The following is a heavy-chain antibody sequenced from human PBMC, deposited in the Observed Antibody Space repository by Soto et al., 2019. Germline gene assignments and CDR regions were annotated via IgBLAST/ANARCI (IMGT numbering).Heavy chain of an antibody. J-gene: IGHJ6*02. CDR2: INPYNDYT. V-gene: IGHV1-18*01. CDR3: ARGGYYDNTRGKLSHYGLDV. Sequence: GASVKVSCKASGYTFIRYGITWVRQAPGQGLEWMGWINPYNDYTIYAQKLQGRVTMTTDTSTRTVYLDLRSLKSDDTAVYYCARGGYYDNTRGKLSHYGLDVWGQGTSVTVSS. CDR1: GYTFIRYG. D-gene: IGHD3-16*01.